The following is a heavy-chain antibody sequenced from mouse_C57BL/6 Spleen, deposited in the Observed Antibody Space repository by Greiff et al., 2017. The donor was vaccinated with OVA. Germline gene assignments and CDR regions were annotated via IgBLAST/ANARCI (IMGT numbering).Heavy chain of an antibody. CDR3: ARYYGSSYWYFDV. CDR2: ISYDGSN. CDR1: GYSITSGYY. V-gene: IGHV3-6*01. Sequence: DVQLVESGPGLVKPSQSLSLTCSVTGYSITSGYYWNWIRQFPGNKLEWMGYISYDGSNNYNPSLKNRISITRDTSKNQFFLKLNSVTTEDTATYYCARYYGSSYWYFDVWGTGTTVTVSS. D-gene: IGHD1-1*01. J-gene: IGHJ1*03.